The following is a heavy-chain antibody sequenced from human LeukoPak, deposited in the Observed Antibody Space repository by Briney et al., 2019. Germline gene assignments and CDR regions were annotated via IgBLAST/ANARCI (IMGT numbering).Heavy chain of an antibody. D-gene: IGHD5-12*01. J-gene: IGHJ3*02. CDR3: ARNGYSGYDYAFDI. V-gene: IGHV3-21*01. Sequence: GGSLRLPCAASGFTFSSYSMNWVRQAPGKGLEWVSSISSSSSYVYYADSVKGRFTISRDNAKNSLYLQMNSLRAEDTAVYYCARNGYSGYDYAFDIWGQGTMVTVSS. CDR2: ISSSSSYV. CDR1: GFTFSSYS.